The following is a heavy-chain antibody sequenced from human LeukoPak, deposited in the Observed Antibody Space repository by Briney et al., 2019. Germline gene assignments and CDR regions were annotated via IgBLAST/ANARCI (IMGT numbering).Heavy chain of an antibody. V-gene: IGHV3-30-3*02. D-gene: IGHD3-22*01. Sequence: GGSLRLSCAASGFTFSSYAMHWVRQAPGKGLEWVAVISYDGSNKYYADSVKGRFTISRDNSKNTLYLQMNSLRAEDTAVYYCAKYMPYYDSSGYYAEVFFDYWGQGTLVTVSS. CDR1: GFTFSSYA. J-gene: IGHJ4*02. CDR2: ISYDGSNK. CDR3: AKYMPYYDSSGYYAEVFFDY.